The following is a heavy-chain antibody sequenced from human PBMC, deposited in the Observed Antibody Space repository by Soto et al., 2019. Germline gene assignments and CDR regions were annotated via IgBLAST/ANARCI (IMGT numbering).Heavy chain of an antibody. CDR2: IKQDGSEK. Sequence: EVQLVESGGGLVQPGGSLRLSCAASGFTFSSYWISLVLQAPGKGLEWVANIKQDGSEKYYVDSVKGRFPMSRDNAKNSLYLQMKALRAEDTAVYYCARSIASRLTWFAPWGQGTLVTVSS. V-gene: IGHV3-7*01. J-gene: IGHJ5*02. CDR3: ARSIASRLTWFAP. D-gene: IGHD6-6*01. CDR1: GFTFSSYW.